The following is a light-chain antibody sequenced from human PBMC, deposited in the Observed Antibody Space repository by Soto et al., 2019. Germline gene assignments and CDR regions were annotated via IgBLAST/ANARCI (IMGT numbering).Light chain of an antibody. Sequence: QSVLTQPPSASGTPGQRVTISCSGSSSNIGSNTVNWYQQPPGTAPKLLIYSNNQRPSGVPDRFSGSKSGTSASLAISGLQSEDEDDYYCAAWDDSLNGAVFGGGTQLTVL. CDR1: SSNIGSNT. CDR2: SNN. CDR3: AAWDDSLNGAV. V-gene: IGLV1-44*01. J-gene: IGLJ7*01.